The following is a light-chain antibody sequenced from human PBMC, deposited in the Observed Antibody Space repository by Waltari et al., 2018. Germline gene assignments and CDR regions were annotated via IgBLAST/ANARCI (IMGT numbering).Light chain of an antibody. V-gene: IGKV3-11*01. J-gene: IGKJ5*01. Sequence: EIVLTQSPATPSLSPGERATLTCRASQSVANYLACYQHKSGQAPRLLIYDASNRATGIPARFSGSGSGTDFTLTISSLEPEDFVVYYCQQRFNWPPITFGQGTRLEIK. CDR3: QQRFNWPPIT. CDR1: QSVANY. CDR2: DAS.